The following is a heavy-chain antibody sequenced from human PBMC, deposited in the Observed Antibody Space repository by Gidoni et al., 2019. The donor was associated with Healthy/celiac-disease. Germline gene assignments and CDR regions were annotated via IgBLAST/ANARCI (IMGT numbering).Heavy chain of an antibody. V-gene: IGHV3-21*01. J-gene: IGHJ4*02. D-gene: IGHD3-16*01. CDR2: ISSSSSYI. Sequence: SGFTFSSYSMNWVRQAPGKGMEWVSSISSSSSYIYYADSVKGRFTISIDNANNSLYLQMNSLRAEDTAVYYFARGIMITFGGVIGFDYWGQGTLVTVSS. CDR3: ARGIMITFGGVIGFDY. CDR1: GFTFSSYS.